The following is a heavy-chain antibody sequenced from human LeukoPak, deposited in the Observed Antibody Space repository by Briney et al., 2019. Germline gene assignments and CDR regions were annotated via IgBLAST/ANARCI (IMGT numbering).Heavy chain of an antibody. J-gene: IGHJ4*02. Sequence: PGGSLRLSCAASGFTFSTYGIHWARQAPGKGLEWVAFIRYDGSKTYYADSVKGRFTISRDNSKNTLYLQMNSLRAEDTAVYYCANLIGDSSGYPPDYFDYWGQGTLVTVSS. CDR3: ANLIGDSSGYPPDYFDY. CDR2: IRYDGSKT. V-gene: IGHV3-30*02. CDR1: GFTFSTYG. D-gene: IGHD3-22*01.